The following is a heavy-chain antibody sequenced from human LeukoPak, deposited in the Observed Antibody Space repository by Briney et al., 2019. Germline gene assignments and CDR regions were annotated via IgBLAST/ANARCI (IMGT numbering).Heavy chain of an antibody. CDR2: IYYSGSGTT. J-gene: IGHJ4*02. Sequence: PSETLSLTCTVSGGSISSYYWSWIRQPPGKGLEWIGNIYYSGSGTTYYNPSLKSRVTISVDTSKNQFSLRLSSVTAADTAVYYCGRDSRGDYWGQGTLVTVSS. D-gene: IGHD5-24*01. CDR3: GRDSRGDY. V-gene: IGHV4-59*12. CDR1: GGSISSYY.